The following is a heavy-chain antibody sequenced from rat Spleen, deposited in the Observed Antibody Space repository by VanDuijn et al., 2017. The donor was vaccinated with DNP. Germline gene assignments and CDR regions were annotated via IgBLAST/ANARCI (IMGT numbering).Heavy chain of an antibody. Sequence: EVQLVESGGGVVQPGRSLKLSCAASGFTFSDYYMAWVRQAPTKGLEWVAYISYDGRSNYRGDSVKGRFTISRDNAKSTIYLQMNSLRSEDMATYYCARHVLPLRVWDYWGQGVMVTVSS. D-gene: IGHD4-1*01. V-gene: IGHV5-22*01. CDR3: ARHVLPLRVWDY. J-gene: IGHJ2*01. CDR2: ISYDGRSN. CDR1: GFTFSDYY.